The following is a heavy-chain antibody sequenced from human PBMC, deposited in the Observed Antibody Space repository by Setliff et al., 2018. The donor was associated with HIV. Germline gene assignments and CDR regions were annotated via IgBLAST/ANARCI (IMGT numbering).Heavy chain of an antibody. V-gene: IGHV3-11*04. Sequence: GGSLRLSCAASGFTVSSNYMSWVRQAPGKGLEWVSAISGSGSPIHYADSVRGRFTISRDNAKKSLYLQMNSLRAEDTAVYYCARGEPTILVVPAAFFDYWGQGTLVTVSS. CDR2: ISGSGSPI. D-gene: IGHD2-2*01. CDR3: ARGEPTILVVPAAFFDY. CDR1: GFTVSSNY. J-gene: IGHJ4*02.